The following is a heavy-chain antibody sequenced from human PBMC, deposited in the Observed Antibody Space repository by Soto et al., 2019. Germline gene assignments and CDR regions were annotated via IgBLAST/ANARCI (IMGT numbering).Heavy chain of an antibody. CDR3: AADSSENIGLVPTCDTGNNWFDP. Sequence: ASVKVSCKASGFTFTSSAVQWVRQARGQRLEWIGWIVVGSGNTNYAQKFQERVTITRDMSTSTAYMELSSLRSEDTAVYYCAADSSENIGLVPTCDTGNNWFDPWGQGTLVTVSS. J-gene: IGHJ5*02. D-gene: IGHD2-2*01. CDR2: IVVGSGNT. V-gene: IGHV1-58*01. CDR1: GFTFTSSA.